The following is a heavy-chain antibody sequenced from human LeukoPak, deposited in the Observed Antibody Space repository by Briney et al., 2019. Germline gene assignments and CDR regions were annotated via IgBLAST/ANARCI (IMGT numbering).Heavy chain of an antibody. D-gene: IGHD1-14*01. CDR1: GLTFSNAW. CDR3: TTELDVRPNHY. CDR2: IKRKSDGGTT. J-gene: IGHJ4*02. Sequence: PGGSLRLSCAASGLTFSNAWMSWVRQAPGKGLEWVGRIKRKSDGGTTDYAAPVKGRFTISRDGSKNTLYLQMNSLRSEDTAVYYCTTELDVRPNHYWGQGTLVTVSS. V-gene: IGHV3-15*01.